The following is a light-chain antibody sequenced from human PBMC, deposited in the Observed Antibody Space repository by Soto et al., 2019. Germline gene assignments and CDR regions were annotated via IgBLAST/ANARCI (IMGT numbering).Light chain of an antibody. CDR1: STDVGGYNY. V-gene: IGLV2-14*01. Sequence: SARAPPCSVTGYPWESIVISCTGTSTDVGGYNYVSWYQHHSGKAPKLLIYEVTNRPSGISDRFSGSKSVNTASLTISGLQAEDESDYYCGSYSSTESPFVFGTGPKVTVL. CDR3: GSYSSTESPFV. J-gene: IGLJ1*01. CDR2: EVT.